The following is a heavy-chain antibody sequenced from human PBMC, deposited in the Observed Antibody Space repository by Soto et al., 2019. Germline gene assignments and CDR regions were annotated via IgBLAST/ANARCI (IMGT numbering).Heavy chain of an antibody. J-gene: IGHJ5*02. CDR1: GYTFTSYG. CDR2: ISAYNGNT. V-gene: IGHV1-18*01. D-gene: IGHD3-3*01. CDR3: AREAIFGVVIMPPSWFDP. Sequence: GASVKVSCKASGYTFTSYGISWVRQAPGQGLEWMGWISAYNGNTNYAQKLQGRVTMTTDTSTSTAYMELRSLRSDDTAVYYCAREAIFGVVIMPPSWFDPWGQGTLVTVSS.